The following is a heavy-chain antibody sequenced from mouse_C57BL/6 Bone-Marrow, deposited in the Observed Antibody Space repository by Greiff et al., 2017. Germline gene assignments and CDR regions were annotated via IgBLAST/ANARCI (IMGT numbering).Heavy chain of an antibody. J-gene: IGHJ3*01. V-gene: IGHV5-4*01. CDR3: ARDPDGGYVWFAY. CDR1: GFTFSSYA. Sequence: EVQLQESGGGLVKPGGSLKLSCAASGFTFSSYAMSWVRQTPEKRLEWVATISDGGSYTYYPDNVKGRFTISRDNAKNNLYLQMSHLKSEDTAMYYCARDPDGGYVWFAYWGQGTLVTVSA. CDR2: ISDGGSYT. D-gene: IGHD2-3*01.